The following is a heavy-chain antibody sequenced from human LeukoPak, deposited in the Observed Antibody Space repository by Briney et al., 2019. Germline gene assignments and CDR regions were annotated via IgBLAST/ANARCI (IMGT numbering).Heavy chain of an antibody. J-gene: IGHJ4*02. V-gene: IGHV3-23*01. Sequence: GGSLRLSCAASGFTFSNYAMSWVRQAPGKGLEWVSAISGSGGSTYYADSVKGRFTISRDNSKNTLYLQMNSLKTEDTAVYYCFSSGSYSDYWGQGTLVTVSS. CDR2: ISGSGGST. CDR3: FSSGSYSDY. CDR1: GFTFSNYA. D-gene: IGHD6-19*01.